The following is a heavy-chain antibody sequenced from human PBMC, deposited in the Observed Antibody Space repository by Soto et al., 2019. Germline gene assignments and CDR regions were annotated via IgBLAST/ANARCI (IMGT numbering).Heavy chain of an antibody. D-gene: IGHD3-22*01. V-gene: IGHV4-30-2*01. CDR1: GGSISSGGYS. Sequence: QLQLQESGSGLVKPSQTLSLTCAVSGGSISSGGYSWSWIRQPPGKVLEWIGYIYHSGSTYYNPSLKSRVTISVDRSKNQFSLKPSSVTAADTAVYYCARGGVDYYDSSGYYFSPYYFDYWGQGTLVTVSS. J-gene: IGHJ4*02. CDR2: IYHSGST. CDR3: ARGGVDYYDSSGYYFSPYYFDY.